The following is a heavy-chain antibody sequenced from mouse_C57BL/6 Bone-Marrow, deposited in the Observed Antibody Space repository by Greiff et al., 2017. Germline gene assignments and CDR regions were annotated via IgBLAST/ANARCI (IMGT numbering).Heavy chain of an antibody. Sequence: VKLMESGAELARPGASVKMSCKASGYTFTSHTMHWVKQRPGQGLEWIGYINPSSGYTKYNQKFKDKATLTADKSSSTAYMQLSSLTSEDSAVYYCARRTGTYDYWGQGTTLTVSS. D-gene: IGHD4-1*01. J-gene: IGHJ2*01. CDR3: ARRTGTYDY. CDR2: INPSSGYT. CDR1: GYTFTSHT. V-gene: IGHV1-4*01.